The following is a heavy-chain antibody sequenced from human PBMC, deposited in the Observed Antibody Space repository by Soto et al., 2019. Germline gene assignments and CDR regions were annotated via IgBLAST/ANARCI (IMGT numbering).Heavy chain of an antibody. Sequence: GASVKVSCKASGYTFTSYGISWVRQAPGQGLEWMGWISAYNGNTNYAQKLQGRVTMTTDTSTSTAYMELRSLRSDDTAVYYCARRNWYYYDSSGYYFDYWGQGTLVTVSS. D-gene: IGHD3-22*01. CDR2: ISAYNGNT. CDR3: ARRNWYYYDSSGYYFDY. J-gene: IGHJ4*02. V-gene: IGHV1-18*01. CDR1: GYTFTSYG.